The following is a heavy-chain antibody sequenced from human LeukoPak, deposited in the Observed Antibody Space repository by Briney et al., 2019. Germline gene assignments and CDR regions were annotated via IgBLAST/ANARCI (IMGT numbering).Heavy chain of an antibody. CDR2: ISYDGSNK. CDR1: GFTFSNYG. D-gene: IGHD1-26*01. V-gene: IGHV3-30*18. Sequence: GGSLRLSCATSGFTFSNYGMHWVRQAPGKGLEWVAVISYDGSNKYYADSVKGRFTIFRDNSKNTLYLQMNSLRAEDTAVYYCAKDSEGATVDYWGQGTLVTVSS. J-gene: IGHJ4*02. CDR3: AKDSEGATVDY.